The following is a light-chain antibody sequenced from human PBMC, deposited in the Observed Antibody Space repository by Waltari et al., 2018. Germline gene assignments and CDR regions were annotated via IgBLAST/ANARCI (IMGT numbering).Light chain of an antibody. CDR3: QQYGSFPWT. V-gene: IGKV1-5*03. Sequence: DIQMAQSPSTLSASVGDRVTITCRASPSVSSRLAWYQQKPGKAPNLLIYKASALETGVPSRFSGSGSATEFTLTISGLQPDDFATYFCQQYGSFPWTFGQGTKVEIK. J-gene: IGKJ1*01. CDR2: KAS. CDR1: PSVSSR.